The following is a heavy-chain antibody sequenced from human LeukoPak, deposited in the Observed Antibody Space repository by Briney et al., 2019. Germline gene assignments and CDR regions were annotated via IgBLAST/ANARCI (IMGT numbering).Heavy chain of an antibody. CDR3: ARVYRNYYGSGTYLAFEY. J-gene: IGHJ4*02. D-gene: IGHD3-10*01. CDR2: IYPSVDST. V-gene: IGHV1-46*01. Sequence: ASVKVSCKASGYTFSSYYIHWVRQAPGQGLEWMGTIYPSVDSTTYAQKFQGRVTVTRDTSTSTVYMELSSLSSEDTAVYYCARVYRNYYGSGTYLAFEYWGQGTLVTVSS. CDR1: GYTFSSYY.